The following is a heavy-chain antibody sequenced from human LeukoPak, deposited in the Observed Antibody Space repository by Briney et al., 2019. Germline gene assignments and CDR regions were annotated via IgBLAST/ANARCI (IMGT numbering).Heavy chain of an antibody. CDR1: GDSISSYY. V-gene: IGHV4-59*08. J-gene: IGHJ4*02. CDR2: IYYSGNT. Sequence: KASETLSLTCTVSGDSISSYYWSWIRQSPGKGLEWIGCIYYSGNTYYNPSLKSRVTISVDTSKNQFSLNLSSVTAADTAVYHCARHSRGANSPFASWGQGTLVTVFS. CDR3: ARHSRGANSPFAS. D-gene: IGHD4/OR15-4a*01.